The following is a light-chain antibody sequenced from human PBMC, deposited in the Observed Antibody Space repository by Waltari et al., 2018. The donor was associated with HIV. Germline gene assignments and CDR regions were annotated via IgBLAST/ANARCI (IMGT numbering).Light chain of an antibody. CDR2: DVT. Sequence: QSALTQPASVSGSPGQSITISCTGSSSDIGAYNSVCWYQQHPGKAPKLIIYDVTDRPSGVSNRFSGSKSGNTAALTISGLQPEDEADYYCNSYISSSTWVFGGGTKLTVL. CDR3: NSYISSSTWV. V-gene: IGLV2-14*03. CDR1: SSDIGAYNS. J-gene: IGLJ3*02.